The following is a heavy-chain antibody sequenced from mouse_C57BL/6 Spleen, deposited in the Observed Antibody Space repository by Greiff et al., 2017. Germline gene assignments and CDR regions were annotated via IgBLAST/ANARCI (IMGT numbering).Heavy chain of an antibody. V-gene: IGHV1-76*01. CDR2: IYPGSGNT. CDR1: GYTFTDYY. J-gene: IGHJ4*01. CDR3: ARERVLEDYAMDY. Sequence: QVQLQQSGAELVRPGASVKLSCKASGYTFTDYYINWVKQRPGQGLEWIARIYPGSGNTYYNEKFKGKATLTAEKSSSTAYMQLSSLTSEDSAVYICARERVLEDYAMDYGGQGTSVTVSS. D-gene: IGHD2-14*01.